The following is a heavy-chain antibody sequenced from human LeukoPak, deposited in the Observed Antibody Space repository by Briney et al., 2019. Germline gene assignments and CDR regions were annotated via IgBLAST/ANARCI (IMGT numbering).Heavy chain of an antibody. CDR3: ASASRIAAAGDY. V-gene: IGHV3-7*01. CDR1: GFTFSSYW. CDR2: IKQDGSEK. Sequence: GGSLRLSCAASGFTFSSYWMSWVRQAPGKGLEWVANIKQDGSEKYYVDSVKGRFTISRGNAKNSLYLQMNSLRAEDTAVYYCASASRIAAAGDYWGQGTLVTVSS. J-gene: IGHJ4*02. D-gene: IGHD6-13*01.